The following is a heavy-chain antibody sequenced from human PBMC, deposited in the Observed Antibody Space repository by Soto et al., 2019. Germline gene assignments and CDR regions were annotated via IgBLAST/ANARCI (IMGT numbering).Heavy chain of an antibody. D-gene: IGHD3-10*01. V-gene: IGHV1-2*04. CDR3: ARSWFGEVRPSTNYYYYGMDG. Sequence: ASVKVSCKASGYTFTGYYMHWVRQAPGQGLEWMGWINPNSGGTNYAQKFQGWVTMTRDTSISTAYMELSRLRSDDTAVYYCARSWFGEVRPSTNYYYYGMDGWGQGTTVTVAS. CDR2: INPNSGGT. CDR1: GYTFTGYY. J-gene: IGHJ6*02.